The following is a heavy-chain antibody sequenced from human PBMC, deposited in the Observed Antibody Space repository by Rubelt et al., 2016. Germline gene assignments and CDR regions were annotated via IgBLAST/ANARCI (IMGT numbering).Heavy chain of an antibody. Sequence: EVQLVESGGGLVQPGGSLRLSCAASGFTFSSYWMSWVRQAPGKGLEWVASINLPGSEEYYVDSVKGRFTISRDNTKNSLYLQRKSLRPEETAVYHCARVRGNGYYYYWGQGTLVTVSS. CDR3: ARVRGNGYYYY. J-gene: IGHJ4*02. CDR2: INLPGSEE. V-gene: IGHV3-7*04. CDR1: GFTFSSYW. D-gene: IGHD3-3*01.